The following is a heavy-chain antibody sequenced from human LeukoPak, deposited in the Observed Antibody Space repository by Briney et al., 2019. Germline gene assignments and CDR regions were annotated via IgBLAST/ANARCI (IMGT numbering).Heavy chain of an antibody. J-gene: IGHJ6*02. D-gene: IGHD4-17*01. CDR3: AREYGEHTSYYYYYGMDV. CDR1: GYTFTSYD. CDR2: IIPIFGTA. Sequence: GASVKVSCKASGYTFTSYDINWVRQAPGQGLEWMGGIIPIFGTANYAQKFQGRVTITADESTSTAYMELSSLRSEDTAVYYCAREYGEHTSYYYYYGMDVWGQGTTVTVSS. V-gene: IGHV1-69*13.